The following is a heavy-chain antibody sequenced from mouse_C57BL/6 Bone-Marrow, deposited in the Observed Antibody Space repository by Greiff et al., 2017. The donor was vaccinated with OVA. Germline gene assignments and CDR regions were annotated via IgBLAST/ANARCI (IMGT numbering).Heavy chain of an antibody. CDR2: ISAGGSYT. J-gene: IGHJ4*01. CDR3: ARDWDYDDGYYAMDY. D-gene: IGHD2-4*01. CDR1: GFTFSSYA. Sequence: EVMLVESGGGLVKPGGSLKLSCAASGFTFSSYAMSWVRQTPEKRLEWVATISAGGSYTYYPDNVKGRFTISRDNAKNNLYLQMSHLKSEDTAMYYCARDWDYDDGYYAMDYWGQGTSVTVSS. V-gene: IGHV5-4*01.